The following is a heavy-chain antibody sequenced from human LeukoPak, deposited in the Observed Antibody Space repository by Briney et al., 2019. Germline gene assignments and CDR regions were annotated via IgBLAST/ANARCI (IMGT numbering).Heavy chain of an antibody. Sequence: GGSLRLSCAASGFTFSNYWMHWVRQAPGKGLVWVSRINVDGSSTTYADPVKGRFTISRDNAKKTLYLQMNSLRVEDTAVYYCARGVPAALHYDYWGQGTLVTVSS. CDR1: GFTFSNYW. J-gene: IGHJ4*02. V-gene: IGHV3-74*01. D-gene: IGHD2-2*01. CDR2: INVDGSST. CDR3: ARGVPAALHYDY.